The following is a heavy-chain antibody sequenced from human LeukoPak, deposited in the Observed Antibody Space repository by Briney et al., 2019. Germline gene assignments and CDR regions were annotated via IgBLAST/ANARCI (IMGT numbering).Heavy chain of an antibody. D-gene: IGHD6-13*01. CDR2: ISSRGSTI. V-gene: IGHV3-48*03. Sequence: PGGSLRLSCAASGFTFSSYEMNWVRQAPGKGLEWVSYISSRGSTIYYVDSVKGRFTISRDNSKNTLYLQMNSLRAEDTAVYYCAKGYRAATGHLDWGQGTLVTVSS. J-gene: IGHJ1*01. CDR3: AKGYRAATGHLD. CDR1: GFTFSSYE.